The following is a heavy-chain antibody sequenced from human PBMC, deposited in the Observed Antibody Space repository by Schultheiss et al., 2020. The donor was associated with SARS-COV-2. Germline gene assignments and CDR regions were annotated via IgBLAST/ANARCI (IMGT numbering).Heavy chain of an antibody. CDR3: ARERGGYCSSTSCPNRYYYYGMDV. Sequence: GGSLRLSCVASGFTFNSYGMHWVRQAPGKGLEWVSYISSSGSTIYYADSVKGRFTISRDNAKNSLYLQMNSLRAEDTAVYYCARERGGYCSSTSCPNRYYYYGMDVWGQGTMVTVSS. V-gene: IGHV3-48*04. CDR2: ISSSGSTI. CDR1: GFTFNSYG. J-gene: IGHJ6*02. D-gene: IGHD2-2*01.